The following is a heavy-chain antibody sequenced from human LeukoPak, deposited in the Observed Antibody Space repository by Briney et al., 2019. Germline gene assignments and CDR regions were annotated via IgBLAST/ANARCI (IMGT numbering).Heavy chain of an antibody. CDR1: GFTFDDYA. D-gene: IGHD1-26*01. CDR2: ISGSGGST. CDR3: ATSTYSGNFVVDY. V-gene: IGHV3-23*01. Sequence: PGGSLRLSCAASGFTFDDYAMHWVRQAPGKGLEWVSAISGSGGSTYYADSVKGRFTISRDNSKNTLYLQMNSLRAEDTAVYYCATSTYSGNFVVDYWGQGTLATVSS. J-gene: IGHJ4*02.